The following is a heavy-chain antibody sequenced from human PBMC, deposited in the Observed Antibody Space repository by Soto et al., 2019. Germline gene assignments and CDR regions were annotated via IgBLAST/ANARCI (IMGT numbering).Heavy chain of an antibody. Sequence: EVQLLDSGGGLVQPGGSLRLSCAASGFTFSNYAMTWVRQGPGKGLEWVSGISGSGGRSYYADSVKGRFTISRDYSKSTLYLQMSSLRAEETAGYYCATGGFVWSSEQAYYFDYWGQGTLVTVSS. D-gene: IGHD3-16*01. J-gene: IGHJ4*02. CDR3: ATGGFVWSSEQAYYFDY. CDR2: ISGSGGRS. CDR1: GFTFSNYA. V-gene: IGHV3-23*01.